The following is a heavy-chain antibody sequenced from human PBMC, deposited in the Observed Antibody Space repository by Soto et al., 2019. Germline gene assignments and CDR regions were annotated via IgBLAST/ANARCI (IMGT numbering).Heavy chain of an antibody. Sequence: EVQLVESGGGLVKPGGSLRLSCTGSGFPFSAYNINWVRQAPGKGLEWVSSITVGSSHIYQPNSMKGRFTISRDDAKNSVYLQIDSLRDEDTALYYCSRSPEVGVRGAYLGQGTLVTVSS. CDR1: GFPFSAYN. CDR2: ITVGSSHI. CDR3: SRSPEVGVRGAY. D-gene: IGHD3-16*01. J-gene: IGHJ4*02. V-gene: IGHV3-21*01.